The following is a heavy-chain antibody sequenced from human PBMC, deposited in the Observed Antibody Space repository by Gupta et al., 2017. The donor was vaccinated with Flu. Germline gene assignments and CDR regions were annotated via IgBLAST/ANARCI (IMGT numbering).Heavy chain of an antibody. D-gene: IGHD6-6*01. J-gene: IGHJ3*02. V-gene: IGHV3-48*03. Sequence: EVQLVESGGGLVQPGGSLRRACAASGVTFSSYEMNWVRQVPGKGLEWVSYISSSGSTIYYADSVKGRFTISRDNAKNSLYLQMNSLIAEDTAVYYCARDKRRWIAARNDAFDIWGQGTMVTVSS. CDR1: GVTFSSYE. CDR3: ARDKRRWIAARNDAFDI. CDR2: ISSSGSTI.